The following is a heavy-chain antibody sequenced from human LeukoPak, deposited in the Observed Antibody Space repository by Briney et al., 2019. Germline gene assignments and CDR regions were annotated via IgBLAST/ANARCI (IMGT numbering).Heavy chain of an antibody. CDR3: ARDPDQTQSGYYYGMDV. J-gene: IGHJ6*02. CDR1: EFTFSSYS. Sequence: GGSLRLSCAASEFTFSSYSMNWVRQAPGMGLEWVSYITNSGNSKSYADSAKGRFTISRDNTKNSLYLQMNGLRAEDTAVYYCARDPDQTQSGYYYGMDVWGQGTTVTVSS. CDR2: ITNSGNSK. D-gene: IGHD2-2*01. V-gene: IGHV3-48*01.